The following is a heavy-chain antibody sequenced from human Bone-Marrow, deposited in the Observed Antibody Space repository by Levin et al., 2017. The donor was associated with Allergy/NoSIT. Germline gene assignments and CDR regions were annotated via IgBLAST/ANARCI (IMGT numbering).Heavy chain of an antibody. V-gene: IGHV4-30-4*01. J-gene: IGHJ4*02. Sequence: PSETLSLTCTVSGGSISSGDYYWSWIRQPPGKGLEWIGYIYYSGSTYYNPSLKSRVTISVDTSKNQFSLKLSSVTAADTAVYYCATTYYDFWSGYPDYWGQGTLVTVSS. D-gene: IGHD3-3*01. CDR2: IYYSGST. CDR1: GGSISSGDYY. CDR3: ATTYYDFWSGYPDY.